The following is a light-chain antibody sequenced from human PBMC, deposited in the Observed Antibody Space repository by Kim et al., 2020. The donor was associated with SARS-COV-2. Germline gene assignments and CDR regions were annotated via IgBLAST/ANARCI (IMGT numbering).Light chain of an antibody. J-gene: IGLJ1*01. Sequence: QSVLTRPPSVSAAPGQKVTISCSGSTSNIGKNYVSWYQQLPGAAPKLLIYDNNNRPSGIADRFSGSKSGTSATLGITGLQTGDEADYYCGSWDSSLTAYVFGTGTKVTVL. CDR2: DNN. CDR3: GSWDSSLTAYV. V-gene: IGLV1-51*01. CDR1: TSNIGKNY.